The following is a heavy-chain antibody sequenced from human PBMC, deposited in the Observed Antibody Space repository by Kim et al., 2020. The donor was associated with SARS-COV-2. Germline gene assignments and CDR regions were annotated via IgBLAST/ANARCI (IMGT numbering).Heavy chain of an antibody. CDR3: ATVYRWRFGETRGYWYFDL. J-gene: IGHJ2*01. CDR1: GYTLTELS. V-gene: IGHV1-24*01. CDR2: FDPEDGET. Sequence: ASVKVSCKVSGYTLTELSMHWVRQAPGKGLEWMGGFDPEDGETIYAQKFQGRVTMTEDTSTDTAYMELSSLRSEDTAVYYCATVYRWRFGETRGYWYFDLWGRGTLVTVSS. D-gene: IGHD3-10*01.